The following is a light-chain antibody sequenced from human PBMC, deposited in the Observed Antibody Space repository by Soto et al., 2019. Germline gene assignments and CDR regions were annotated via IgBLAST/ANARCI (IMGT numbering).Light chain of an antibody. CDR2: DDS. V-gene: IGLV3-21*02. CDR1: YIGSKS. Sequence: SYELTQPPSVSVAPGQTARITCGGKYIGSKSVHWYQQKPGQAPVLVVNDDSDRPSGIPERFSGSNSGNTAALTISRVEAGDEADYYCQVWDSVSDHWGFGGGTKVTVL. CDR3: QVWDSVSDHWG. J-gene: IGLJ2*01.